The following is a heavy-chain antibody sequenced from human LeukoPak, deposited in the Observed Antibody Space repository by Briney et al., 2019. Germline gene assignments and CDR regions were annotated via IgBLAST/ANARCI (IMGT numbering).Heavy chain of an antibody. J-gene: IGHJ4*02. D-gene: IGHD3-10*01. V-gene: IGHV4-59*12. CDR3: ARAPLVAEDRFGYYFDY. Sequence: SETLSLTCTVSGGSISSYFWNWMRQSPGKGLEWIGKTFYRGSTNYNPSLKSRVTMSIDTSKNQFSLKLSSVTAADTAVYYCARAPLVAEDRFGYYFDYWGQGTLVTVSS. CDR1: GGSISSYF. CDR2: TFYRGST.